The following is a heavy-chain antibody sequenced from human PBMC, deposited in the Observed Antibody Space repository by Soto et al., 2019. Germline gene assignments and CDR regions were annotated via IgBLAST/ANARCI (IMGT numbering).Heavy chain of an antibody. J-gene: IGHJ1*01. Sequence: EVQLVESGGGLVQPGGSLRLSCAASGFSFDSYWMHWVRQAPGQGPMWVSRIDYDGTTTNYADSVKGRFTISRDNAKSTLYLPMNSLRPEDTAVYYCTRGPRASSGGTGAYWGKGTLVPVSS. CDR3: TRGPRASSGGTGAY. CDR1: GFSFDSYW. D-gene: IGHD2-2*01. CDR2: IDYDGTTT. V-gene: IGHV3-74*01.